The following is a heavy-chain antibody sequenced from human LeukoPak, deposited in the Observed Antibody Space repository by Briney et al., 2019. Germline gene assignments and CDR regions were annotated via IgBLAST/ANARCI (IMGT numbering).Heavy chain of an antibody. J-gene: IGHJ4*02. Sequence: GGSPRLSCAASGFTFSSNVMIWVRQAPGKGLEWVSSIPASGGSTYYADSVKGRFTISRDNSKNSLYLQMNSLRAEDTAVYYCAKESSGGWYFDYWGQGTLVTVSS. CDR3: AKESSGGWYFDY. D-gene: IGHD6-19*01. V-gene: IGHV3-23*01. CDR1: GFTFSSNV. CDR2: IPASGGST.